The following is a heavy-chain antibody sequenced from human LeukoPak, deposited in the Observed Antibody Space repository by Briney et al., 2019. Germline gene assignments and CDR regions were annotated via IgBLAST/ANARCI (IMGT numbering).Heavy chain of an antibody. D-gene: IGHD4-17*01. CDR3: ARANNYGDFELRGFRYFDL. CDR1: GFTFSSYA. Sequence: GGSLRLSCAASGFTFSSYAMSWVRQAPGKGLEWVSAISGSGGSTYYADSVKGRFTISRDNAKNSLYLQMNSLRAEDTAVYYCARANNYGDFELRGFRYFDLWGRGSLVTVSS. J-gene: IGHJ2*01. CDR2: ISGSGGST. V-gene: IGHV3-23*01.